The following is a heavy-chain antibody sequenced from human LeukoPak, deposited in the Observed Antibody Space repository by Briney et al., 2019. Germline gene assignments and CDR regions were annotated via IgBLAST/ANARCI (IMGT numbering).Heavy chain of an antibody. CDR3: ARPLMGGGNSPFDS. CDR2: IRRDGSQK. J-gene: IGHJ4*02. V-gene: IGHV3-7*05. CDR1: GFSFSSDW. Sequence: PGGSQRLSCAASGFSFSSDWMSWVRQAPGKGLEWVANIRRDGSQKYYVDSVKGRFTISRDNADNSLYLHMNSLRAEDTAVYYCARPLMGGGNSPFDSWGQGTLVTVSS. D-gene: IGHD4-23*01.